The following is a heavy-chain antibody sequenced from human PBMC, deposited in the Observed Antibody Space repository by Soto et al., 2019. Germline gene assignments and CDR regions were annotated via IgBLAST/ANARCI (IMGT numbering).Heavy chain of an antibody. CDR1: GYTFTSYA. D-gene: IGHD5-18*01. V-gene: IGHV1-3*01. CDR3: ARALSTPLGQLWEYWVY. J-gene: IGHJ4*02. CDR2: INAGNGNT. Sequence: QVQLVQSGAEVKKPGASVKVSCKASGYTFTSYAMHWVRQAPGQRLEWMGWINAGNGNTKYSQKFQGRVTITRDTSASTAYMELSSLRSEDTAVYYCARALSTPLGQLWEYWVYWGQGTLVTVSS.